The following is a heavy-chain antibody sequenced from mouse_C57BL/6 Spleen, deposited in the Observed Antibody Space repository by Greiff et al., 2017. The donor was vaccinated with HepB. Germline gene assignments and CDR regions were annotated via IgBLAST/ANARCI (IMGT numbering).Heavy chain of an antibody. CDR2: IRNKANGYTT. J-gene: IGHJ1*03. Sequence: EVKLQESGGGLVQPGGSLSLSCAASGFTFTDYYMSWVRQPPGKALEWLGFIRNKANGYTTEYSASVKGRFTISRDNSQSILYLQMNALRAEDSATYYCARSHYSNYGWYFDVWGTGTTVTVSS. V-gene: IGHV7-3*01. CDR1: GFTFTDYY. D-gene: IGHD2-5*01. CDR3: ARSHYSNYGWYFDV.